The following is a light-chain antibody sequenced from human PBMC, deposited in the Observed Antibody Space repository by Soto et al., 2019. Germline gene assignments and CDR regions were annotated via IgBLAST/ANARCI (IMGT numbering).Light chain of an antibody. CDR3: QKYNSVPWT. J-gene: IGKJ1*01. CDR1: QAISNY. V-gene: IGKV1-27*01. CDR2: GAS. Sequence: DIQMTQSPSSLSASVGDRVTITCRASQAISNYLAWYQQKPGKVPKLLIYGASTLQSGVPSRFSGSGSGTDFTLTISSLQPEDVATYYCQKYNSVPWTFGQGTKVEFK.